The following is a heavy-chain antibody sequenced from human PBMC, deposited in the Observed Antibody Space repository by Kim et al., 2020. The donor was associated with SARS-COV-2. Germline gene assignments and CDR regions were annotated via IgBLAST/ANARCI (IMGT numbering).Heavy chain of an antibody. D-gene: IGHD6-13*01. CDR2: ISWNSGSI. V-gene: IGHV3-9*01. CDR3: AKDRPKKSAAGTMGSFQ. J-gene: IGHJ1*01. CDR1: GFTFDGYA. Sequence: GGSLRLSCAASGFTFDGYAMHWVRQGPGKGLEWVSGISWNSGSIGYADSVKGRFTISRDSAKNSLDLQMNSLRADDTALYYCAKDRPKKSAAGTMGSFQ.